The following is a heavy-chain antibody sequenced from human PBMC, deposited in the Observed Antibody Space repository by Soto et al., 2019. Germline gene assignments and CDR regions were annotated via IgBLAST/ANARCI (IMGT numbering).Heavy chain of an antibody. CDR2: ISAYNGNT. CDR3: VKEPYYYDSSSQDAFDI. CDR1: GYTFTSYG. D-gene: IGHD3-22*01. J-gene: IGHJ3*02. Sequence: ASVKVSCKASGYTFTSYGISWVRQAPGQGLEWMGWISAYNGNTNYAQKLQGRVTMTTDTSTSTAYMELRSLRSDDTAVYYCVKEPYYYDSSSQDAFDIWGQGTMVTVSS. V-gene: IGHV1-18*01.